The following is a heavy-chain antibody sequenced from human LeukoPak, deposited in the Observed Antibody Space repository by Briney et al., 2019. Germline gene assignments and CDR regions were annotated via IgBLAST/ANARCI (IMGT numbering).Heavy chain of an antibody. J-gene: IGHJ4*02. D-gene: IGHD6-13*01. V-gene: IGHV4-59*01. CDR2: IYYSGST. Sequence: SETLSLTCTVSGGSISSYYWSWIRQPPGKGLERIGYIYYSGSTNYNPSLRSRVTISVDTSKNQFSLKLSSVTAADTAVYYCARGSSSWYFDYWGQGTLVTVSS. CDR3: ARGSSSWYFDY. CDR1: GGSISSYY.